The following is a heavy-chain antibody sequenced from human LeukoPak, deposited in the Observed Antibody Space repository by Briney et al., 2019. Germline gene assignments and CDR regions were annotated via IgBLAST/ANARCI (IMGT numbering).Heavy chain of an antibody. D-gene: IGHD4-23*01. V-gene: IGHV4-59*01. CDR3: ARDLAAVAYFDY. Sequence: KTSETLSLTCTVSGGSISSYYWSWIRQPPGKGLEWIGYIYYSGSTNYNPSLKSRVTISVDTSKNQFSLKLSSVTAADTAVYYCARDLAAVAYFDYWGQGTLVTVSS. CDR2: IYYSGST. CDR1: GGSISSYY. J-gene: IGHJ4*02.